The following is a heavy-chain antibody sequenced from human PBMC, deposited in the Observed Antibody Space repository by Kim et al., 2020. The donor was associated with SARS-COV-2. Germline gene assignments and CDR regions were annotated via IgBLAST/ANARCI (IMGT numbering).Heavy chain of an antibody. Sequence: GGSLRLSCAASGFTFSSYGMHWVRQAPGKGLEWVAVISYDGSNKYYADSVKGRFTISRDNSKNTLYLQMNSLRAEDTAVYYCAKDRGDNWNYDYWGQGTLVTVSS. CDR1: GFTFSSYG. D-gene: IGHD1-7*01. V-gene: IGHV3-30*18. CDR2: ISYDGSNK. J-gene: IGHJ4*02. CDR3: AKDRGDNWNYDY.